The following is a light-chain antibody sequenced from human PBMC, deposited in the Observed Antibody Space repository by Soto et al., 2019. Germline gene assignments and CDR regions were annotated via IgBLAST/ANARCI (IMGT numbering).Light chain of an antibody. CDR1: SSNIGAGYD. V-gene: IGLV1-40*01. Sequence: QSVLTQPPSVSGAPGQRVTISCTGSSSNIGAGYDVHWYQQLPGTAPKRLIYGNSNRPSGVPDRFSGSKSVTSASLAITGLQDEAEADYYSQPYDSSVSAVVFSRGTKLTVL. CDR3: QPYDSSVSAVV. CDR2: GNS. J-gene: IGLJ2*01.